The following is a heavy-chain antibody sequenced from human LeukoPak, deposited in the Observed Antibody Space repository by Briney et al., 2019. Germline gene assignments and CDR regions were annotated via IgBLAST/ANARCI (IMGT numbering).Heavy chain of an antibody. CDR3: SRGEYYDSRGYSDY. J-gene: IGHJ4*02. CDR1: GFTLSSYA. D-gene: IGHD3-22*01. Sequence: AGSLRLSCAPSGFTLSSYAMHWVRQAPGKGLEWVAVISYDGSNKYYADSVKGRFTISRDTSKNTLYLQMNSLRAEDTAVYYWSRGEYYDSRGYSDYWGQGTLVTVSS. CDR2: ISYDGSNK. V-gene: IGHV3-30-3*01.